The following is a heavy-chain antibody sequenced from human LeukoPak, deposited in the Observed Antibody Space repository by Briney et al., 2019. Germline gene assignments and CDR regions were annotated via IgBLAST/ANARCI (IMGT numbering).Heavy chain of an antibody. CDR2: INQDGSET. D-gene: IGHD4-11*01. CDR1: GFTFSSYW. J-gene: IGHJ4*02. CDR3: ARNKAKSTTTLGY. V-gene: IGHV3-7*01. Sequence: GRSLRLSCAASGFTFSSYWMSWVRQAPGKGLEWVANINQDGSETFYVDAVKGRFTISRDNAKNSLFLQMNSPRGEDTAVYYCARNKAKSTTTLGYWGQGTLVIVSS.